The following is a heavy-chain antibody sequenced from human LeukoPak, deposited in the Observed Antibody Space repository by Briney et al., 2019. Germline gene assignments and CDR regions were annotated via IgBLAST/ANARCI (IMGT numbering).Heavy chain of an antibody. V-gene: IGHV4-34*01. Sequence: KTSETLSLTCAVYGGSFSGYYWSWIRQPPGKGLEWIGEINHSGSTNYNPSLKSRVTISVDTSKNQFSLKLSSVTAADTAVYYCARAHGLYGGNSAYWGQGTLVTVSS. CDR2: INHSGST. J-gene: IGHJ4*02. CDR1: GGSFSGYY. D-gene: IGHD4-23*01. CDR3: ARAHGLYGGNSAY.